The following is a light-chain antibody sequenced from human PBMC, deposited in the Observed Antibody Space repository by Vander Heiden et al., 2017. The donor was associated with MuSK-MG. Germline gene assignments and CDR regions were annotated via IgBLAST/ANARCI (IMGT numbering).Light chain of an antibody. CDR2: GKN. CDR1: SLRSYY. CDR3: NSRDSSGKV. J-gene: IGLJ2*01. V-gene: IGLV3-19*01. Sequence: SSELTQDPAVSVALGQTVRITCQGDSLRSYYASWYQQKPGQAPVLVIYGKNNRPSGIPDRFSGSSSGNTASLTITGAQAEDEADYYRNSRDSSGKVFGGGTKLTVL.